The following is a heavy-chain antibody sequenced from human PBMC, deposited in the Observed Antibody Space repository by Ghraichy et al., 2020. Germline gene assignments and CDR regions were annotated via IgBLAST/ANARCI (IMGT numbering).Heavy chain of an antibody. D-gene: IGHD4-23*01. CDR3: ARGRNSAFDI. CDR2: TYYTSTWFN. V-gene: IGHV6-1*01. J-gene: IGHJ3*02. Sequence: SQTLSLTCAISGDSVSSNGVAWNWIRPSPSRGLEWLGRTYYTSTWFNDYAKSVRGRITINPDTSENQFSLQLSSVIPEDTAVYYCARGRNSAFDIWAQGTMVIVSS. CDR1: GDSVSSNGVA.